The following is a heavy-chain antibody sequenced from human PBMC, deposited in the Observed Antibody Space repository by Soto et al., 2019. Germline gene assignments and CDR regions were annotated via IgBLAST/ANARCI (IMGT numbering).Heavy chain of an antibody. V-gene: IGHV3-48*03. CDR2: ISSSNTT. CDR1: GFSFSNYE. Sequence: PGGSLRLSCAASGFSFSNYEMNWVRQAPGKGLEWVSFISSSNTTYYADSVKGRFTFSRDNAKNSLSLQMNSLRGEDTAVYYCARGYTFGYGFDYWGQGTLVTV. J-gene: IGHJ4*02. D-gene: IGHD5-18*01. CDR3: ARGYTFGYGFDY.